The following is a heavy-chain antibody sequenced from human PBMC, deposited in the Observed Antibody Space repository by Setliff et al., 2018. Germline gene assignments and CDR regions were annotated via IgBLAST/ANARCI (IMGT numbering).Heavy chain of an antibody. Sequence: SETLSLTCTVSGGSLRDSAIFWGWIRQPPGKGLEWIGSTYYNGDTYYNPSLKSRVTMSVDTSKNQFSLRLNSVTAADTALYYCARHRSVTSISPHFDLWGRGARVTVSS. D-gene: IGHD2-21*02. CDR2: TYYNGDT. CDR1: GGSLRDSAIF. CDR3: ARHRSVTSISPHFDL. V-gene: IGHV4-39*01. J-gene: IGHJ4*02.